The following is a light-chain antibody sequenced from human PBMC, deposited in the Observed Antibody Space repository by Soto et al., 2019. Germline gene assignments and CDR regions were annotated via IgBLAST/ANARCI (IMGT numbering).Light chain of an antibody. Sequence: DIQMTHSPSSLSASVGDRVTITCRASQSISSYLNWYQQKPGKAPKLLIYAASSWQSGVPSRFSGSGSGTDFTLTISSLQPEDFATYYCQQSYSTPLTFGGGTKLDIK. V-gene: IGKV1-39*01. J-gene: IGKJ4*01. CDR3: QQSYSTPLT. CDR2: AAS. CDR1: QSISSY.